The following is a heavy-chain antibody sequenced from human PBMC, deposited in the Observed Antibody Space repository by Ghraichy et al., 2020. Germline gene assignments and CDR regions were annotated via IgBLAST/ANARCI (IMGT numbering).Heavy chain of an antibody. J-gene: IGHJ6*02. V-gene: IGHV4-34*01. Sequence: GSLRLSCTVYGGSFSDYSWTWIRQPPGKGLECIGEINHSGSTNYNPSLKSRVTMSVATSKNQFSLKLSSVTATDTAVYYCARGTIRYGMDVWGQGTTVTVSS. CDR3: ARGTIRYGMDV. CDR1: GGSFSDYS. D-gene: IGHD5-12*01. CDR2: INHSGST.